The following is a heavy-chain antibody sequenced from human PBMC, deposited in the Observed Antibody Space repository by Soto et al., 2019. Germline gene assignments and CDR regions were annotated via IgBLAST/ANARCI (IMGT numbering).Heavy chain of an antibody. V-gene: IGHV1-69*02. D-gene: IGHD1-1*01. Sequence: QVQLVQSGAEVKKPGSSVKVSCKASGGTFRSYTISWVRQAPGQGHEWMGRIIPFLGIANYAQKFQGRVTITAHKSTIPAYMALSSLRTEDTAVYYCAAGTAHRAQSCYWGEGALVTVS. CDR3: AAGTAHRAQSCY. J-gene: IGHJ4*02. CDR1: GGTFRSYT. CDR2: IIPFLGIA.